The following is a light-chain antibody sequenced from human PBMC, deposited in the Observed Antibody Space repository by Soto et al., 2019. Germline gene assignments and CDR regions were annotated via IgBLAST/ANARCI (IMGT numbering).Light chain of an antibody. CDR2: GIS. V-gene: IGKV3-20*01. J-gene: IGKJ1*01. CDR3: QQYVTSSPRT. CDR1: HTISSSY. Sequence: EIVLTQSPGTLSLSPGERATLSCRASHTISSSYLAWYQQKPGQAPRLRMYGISRRDTGIPDRFSGSGSGTDFTLTIPSLEPEEFAVYYCQQYVTSSPRTFGQGTKVEIK.